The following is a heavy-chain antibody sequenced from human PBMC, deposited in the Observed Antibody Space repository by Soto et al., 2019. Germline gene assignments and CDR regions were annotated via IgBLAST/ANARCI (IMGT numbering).Heavy chain of an antibody. V-gene: IGHV3-30-3*01. CDR3: ARSHSSSWHWFDP. Sequence: SLRLSCAASGFTFSSYPMHWVRQAPGKGPEWVAVISVNGNNIHYGDSVKGRFTISRDNSKNTLYLQMSSLRVEDTAVYYCARSHSSSWHWFDPWGQGTLVTVPS. J-gene: IGHJ5*02. D-gene: IGHD6-13*01. CDR1: GFTFSSYP. CDR2: ISVNGNNI.